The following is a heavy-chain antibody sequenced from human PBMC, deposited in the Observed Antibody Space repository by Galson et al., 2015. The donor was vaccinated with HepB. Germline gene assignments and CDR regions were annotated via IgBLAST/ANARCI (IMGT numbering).Heavy chain of an antibody. CDR2: ISGGGART. V-gene: IGHV3-23*01. Sequence: SLRLSCAASGLTFNDYAMSWVRQAPGKGLEWVSTISGGGARTFYADSVKGRFTISRDNSQNTVSLQMNSLRAEDTAIYYCAKGGPKSCFAYWGQGTLVTLSS. CDR3: AKGGPKSCFAY. J-gene: IGHJ4*02. CDR1: GLTFNDYA.